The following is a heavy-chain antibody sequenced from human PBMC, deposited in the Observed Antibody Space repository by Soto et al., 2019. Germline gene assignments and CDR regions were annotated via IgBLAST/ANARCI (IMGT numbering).Heavy chain of an antibody. CDR2: IMKDGSVK. J-gene: IGHJ4*01. CDR1: GFTFGSYW. V-gene: IGHV3-7*01. Sequence: GGSLRLSCAASGFTFGSYWMSWVRQTPGKGLEWLGTIMKDGSVKKYVDSVKGRFTVSRDNAKNSLYLQMDSLRVEDTAVYYCARDSGYDSGSSVNHYLDYWGHGTLVTVSS. D-gene: IGHD3-10*01. CDR3: ARDSGYDSGSSVNHYLDY.